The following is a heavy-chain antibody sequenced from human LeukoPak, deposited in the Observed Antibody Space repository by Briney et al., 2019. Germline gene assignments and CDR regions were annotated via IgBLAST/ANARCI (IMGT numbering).Heavy chain of an antibody. CDR2: ISSSSSYI. J-gene: IGHJ6*03. CDR3: ARTGALNWNYYYYYYYMDV. D-gene: IGHD1-7*01. Sequence: PGGSLRLSCAASGFTFSSYSMTWVRQAPGKGLEWVSSISSSSSYIYYADSVKGRFTISRDNAKNSLYLQMNSLRAEDTAVYYCARTGALNWNYYYYYYYMDVWGKGTTVTVSS. V-gene: IGHV3-21*01. CDR1: GFTFSSYS.